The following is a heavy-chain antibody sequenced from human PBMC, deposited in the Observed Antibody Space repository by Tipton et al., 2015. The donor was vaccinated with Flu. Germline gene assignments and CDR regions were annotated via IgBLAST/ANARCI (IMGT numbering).Heavy chain of an antibody. CDR2: IDRDGNT. V-gene: IGHV4-39*07. D-gene: IGHD3-22*01. CDR3: ARDLSPGYYYDSSGRASPFDY. Sequence: TLSLTCSVSGGSVRSESYYWGWIRQPPGRGLEWIGNIDRDGNTYRNPSLRSRVTISVDASKNQFSLKLSSVTAADTAVYYCARDLSPGYYYDSSGRASPFDYWGQGILVTVSS. CDR1: GGSVRSESYY. J-gene: IGHJ4*02.